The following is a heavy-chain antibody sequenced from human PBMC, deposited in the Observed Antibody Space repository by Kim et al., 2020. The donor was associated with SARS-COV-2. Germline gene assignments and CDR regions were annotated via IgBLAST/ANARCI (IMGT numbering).Heavy chain of an antibody. CDR2: ISGSGGST. D-gene: IGHD2-15*01. Sequence: GGSLRLSCEASGFTFSNYAMSWVRQAPGKGLEWVSGISGSGGSTFYADSVKGRFTISRDKSKNTLHLQMNSLRAEDTAVYYCAKEECSGGSCYFQHWGQGTLVTVSS. CDR3: AKEECSGGSCYFQH. V-gene: IGHV3-23*01. J-gene: IGHJ1*01. CDR1: GFTFSNYA.